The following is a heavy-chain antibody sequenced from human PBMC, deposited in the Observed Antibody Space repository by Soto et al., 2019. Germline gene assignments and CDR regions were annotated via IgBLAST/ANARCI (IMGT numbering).Heavy chain of an antibody. CDR3: ARGPGGPDGPGDY. CDR1: GYTFTSYA. CDR2: INAGNGNT. V-gene: IGHV1-3*01. D-gene: IGHD2-15*01. J-gene: IGHJ4*02. Sequence: QVQLVQSGAEVKKPGASVKVSCKASGYTFTSYAMHWVRQAPGQRLEWMGWINAGNGNTKYSQKFQGRITITRDTSASTAYMELSSLRSEDTAVYYCARGPGGPDGPGDYWGQGTLVTVSS.